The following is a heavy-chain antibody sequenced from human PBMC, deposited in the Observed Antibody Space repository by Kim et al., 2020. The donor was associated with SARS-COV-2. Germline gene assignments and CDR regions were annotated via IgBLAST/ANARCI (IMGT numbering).Heavy chain of an antibody. J-gene: IGHJ2*01. Sequence: SETLSLTCTVSGGSISSYYWSWIRQPPGKGLEWIGYIYYSGSTNYNPSLKSRVTISVDTSKNQFSRKLSSVTAADTAVYYCARGPAIWYFDLWGRGTLVTVSS. V-gene: IGHV4-59*01. CDR1: GGSISSYY. CDR2: IYYSGST. CDR3: ARGPAIWYFDL.